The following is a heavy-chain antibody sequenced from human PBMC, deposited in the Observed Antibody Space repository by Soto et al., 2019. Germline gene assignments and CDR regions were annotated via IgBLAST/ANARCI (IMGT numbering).Heavy chain of an antibody. J-gene: IGHJ3*02. CDR2: IYYSGST. CDR3: ARADDYGDYGGAFDI. D-gene: IGHD4-17*01. Sequence: PSETLSLTCTVSGVSISSGDYYWSWIRQPPGKGLEWIGYIYYSGSTYYNPSLKSRVTISVDTSKNQFSLKLSFVTAADTAVYYCARADDYGDYGGAFDIWGQGTMVTVSS. CDR1: GVSISSGDYY. V-gene: IGHV4-30-4*01.